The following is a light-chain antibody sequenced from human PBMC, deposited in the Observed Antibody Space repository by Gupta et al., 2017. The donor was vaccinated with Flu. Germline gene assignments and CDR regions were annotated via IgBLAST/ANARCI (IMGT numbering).Light chain of an antibody. Sequence: PSSLSASVGDRVTITCRASQGISNYLAWYQQKPGKAPNLLIYVATTVKSGVPSRFSGSGSGTDFTLTISSRQPEDVATYYCQNKNSPLFTFGQGTQMDIK. J-gene: IGKJ5*01. V-gene: IGKV1-27*01. CDR1: QGISNY. CDR2: VAT. CDR3: QNKNSPLFT.